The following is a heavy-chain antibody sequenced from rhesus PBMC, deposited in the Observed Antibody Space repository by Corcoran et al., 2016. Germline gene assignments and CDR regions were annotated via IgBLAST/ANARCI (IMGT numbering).Heavy chain of an antibody. J-gene: IGHJ4*01. Sequence: QVQLQESGPGLVKPSETLSLTCGVSGGSFRRYWWSWIRQSPGKGLEWIGGINGNSGSTNYNPSLKSRGTISKDASKNQFSLKLSSVTAADTAVYYCAREGEYYYGSGSYKMYQFDYWGQGVLVTVSS. D-gene: IGHD3-28*01. V-gene: IGHV4-80*01. CDR1: GGSFRRYW. CDR2: INGNSGST. CDR3: AREGEYYYGSGSYKMYQFDY.